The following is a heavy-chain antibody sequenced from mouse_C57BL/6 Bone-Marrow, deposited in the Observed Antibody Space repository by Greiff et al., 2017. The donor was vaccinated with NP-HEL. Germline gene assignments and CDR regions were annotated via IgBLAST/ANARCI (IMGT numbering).Heavy chain of an antibody. D-gene: IGHD1-1*01. CDR3: TSYYYGSPFDY. Sequence: EVMLVESGEGLVKPGGSLKLSCAASGFTFSSYAMSWVRQTPEKRLEWVAYISSGGDYIYYADTVKGRFTISRDNARNTLYLQMSSLKSEDTAMYYCTSYYYGSPFDYWGKGTTLTVSS. J-gene: IGHJ2*01. CDR2: ISSGGDYI. V-gene: IGHV5-9-1*02. CDR1: GFTFSSYA.